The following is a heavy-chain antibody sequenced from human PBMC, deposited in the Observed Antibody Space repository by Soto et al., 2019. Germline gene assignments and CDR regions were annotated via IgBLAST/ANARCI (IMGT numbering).Heavy chain of an antibody. CDR2: ISAYNGNT. V-gene: IGHV1-18*01. CDR3: ARDFSGKAIVMSFDL. CDR1: GYTFTSYG. D-gene: IGHD5-18*01. Sequence: QVQLVQSGAEVKKPGASVKVSCKASGYTFTSYGISWVRQAPGQGPEWMCWISAYNGNTNSVQKLQVRVTMTTYTYTSTAHKDFRSLSSDDRAVYYWARDFSGKAIVMSFDLWGRGTLVTVAS. J-gene: IGHJ2*01.